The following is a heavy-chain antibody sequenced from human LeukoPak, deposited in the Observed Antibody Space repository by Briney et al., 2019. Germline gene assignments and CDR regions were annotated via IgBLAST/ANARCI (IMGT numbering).Heavy chain of an antibody. V-gene: IGHV5-51*01. Sequence: ASVKISCKDSGYSFTSYWIGWVRQMPGKGLEWMGIIYPGDSDTRYSPSFQGQVTISADKSISTAYLQWSSLKASDTATYYCARRGEAMDPFDYWGQGTLVTVSS. CDR1: GYSFTSYW. J-gene: IGHJ4*02. CDR3: ARRGEAMDPFDY. D-gene: IGHD5-18*01. CDR2: IYPGDSDT.